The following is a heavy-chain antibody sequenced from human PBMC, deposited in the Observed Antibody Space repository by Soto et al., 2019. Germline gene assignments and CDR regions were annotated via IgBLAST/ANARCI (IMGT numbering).Heavy chain of an antibody. D-gene: IGHD2-15*01. J-gene: IGHJ4*02. CDR1: GFIFNSYS. CDR3: VRNCCRLDY. CDR2: ISSDTADI. V-gene: IGHV3-21*01. Sequence: EVQLVETGGGLVKPGGSQRVSCTASGFIFNSYSMAWVRQAPGKGLEWVSSISSDTADIFYADSVKGRFTVSRDNARNSLYLQMTSLRAEDTAVYYCVRNCCRLDYWGQGVLVTVSS.